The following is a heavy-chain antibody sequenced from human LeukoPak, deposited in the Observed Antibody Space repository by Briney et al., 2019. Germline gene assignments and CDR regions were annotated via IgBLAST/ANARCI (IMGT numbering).Heavy chain of an antibody. D-gene: IGHD3-10*01. CDR2: ISGSGGST. J-gene: IGHJ4*02. CDR1: GFTFSSYA. Sequence: RGSPRLSCAASGFTFSSYAMSWVRQAPGKGLEWVSAISGSGGSTYYADSVKGRFTISRDNSKNTLYLQMNSLRAEDTAVYYCAKDIYGSGSYYLFDYWGQGTLVTVSS. CDR3: AKDIYGSGSYYLFDY. V-gene: IGHV3-23*01.